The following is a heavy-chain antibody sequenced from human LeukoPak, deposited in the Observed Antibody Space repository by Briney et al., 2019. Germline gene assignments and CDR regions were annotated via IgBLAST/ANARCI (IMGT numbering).Heavy chain of an antibody. D-gene: IGHD7-27*01. CDR3: ASYLALLMGMPYLDY. J-gene: IGHJ4*02. V-gene: IGHV4-4*07. CDR1: GGFFSGYY. CDR2: IDITGST. Sequence: SETLSLTCAVSGGFFSGYYWSWIRQPAGKGREWIGRIDITGSTNYNPSLKSRVSISVDMSKTHFSLKLSSVTVAEAAEYYSASYLALLMGMPYLDYWGQGTLVTVSA.